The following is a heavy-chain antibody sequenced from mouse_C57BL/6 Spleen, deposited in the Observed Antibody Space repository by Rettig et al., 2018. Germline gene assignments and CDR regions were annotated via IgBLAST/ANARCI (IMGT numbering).Heavy chain of an antibody. Sequence: GDTNYNGKFKGKATLTADKSSSTAYMQLSSLTSEDSAVYFCARGYYGSSYDAMDYWGQGTSVTVSS. D-gene: IGHD1-1*01. CDR3: ARGYYGSSYDAMDY. V-gene: IGHV1-82*01. CDR2: GDT. J-gene: IGHJ4*01.